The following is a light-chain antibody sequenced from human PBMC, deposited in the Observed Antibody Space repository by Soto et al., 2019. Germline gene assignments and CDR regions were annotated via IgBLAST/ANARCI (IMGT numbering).Light chain of an antibody. CDR1: QNIRSR. CDR2: AAS. Sequence: DLQMTQSPSTLSASVGDRVSITCRASQNIRSRLAWFAQKPGRAPQLLIYAASTLHSGVPSRFSGSGSGTDFTLTISSLQPEDFATYYCQHLNTYPITFGPGTRLEIK. J-gene: IGKJ5*01. CDR3: QHLNTYPIT. V-gene: IGKV1-5*01.